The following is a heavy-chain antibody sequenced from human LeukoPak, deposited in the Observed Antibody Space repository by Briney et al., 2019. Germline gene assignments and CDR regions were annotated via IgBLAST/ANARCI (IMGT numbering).Heavy chain of an antibody. Sequence: ASVTVSCNASGYTFTTYDINWVRQAAGQGLEWMGWMNPNSGNTGYAQKLQGRVTMTRNTSISTAYMELSSLRSDDTAVYYCARDRLRWDYYYMDVWGKGTTVTVSS. D-gene: IGHD4-23*01. V-gene: IGHV1-8*01. J-gene: IGHJ6*03. CDR1: GYTFTTYD. CDR2: MNPNSGNT. CDR3: ARDRLRWDYYYMDV.